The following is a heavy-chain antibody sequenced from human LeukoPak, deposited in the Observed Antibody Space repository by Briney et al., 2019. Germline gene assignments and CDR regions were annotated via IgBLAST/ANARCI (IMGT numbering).Heavy chain of an antibody. CDR3: ARALGSGYPDY. V-gene: IGHV4-59*01. Sequence: PSETLSLTCTVSGGSISSYYWSWIRQPPGKGLEWIGYIYYSGSTNYNPSLKSRVTISVDTSKNQFSLKLSSVTAADTAVYYRARALGSGYPDYWGQGTLVTVSS. CDR1: GGSISSYY. D-gene: IGHD5-12*01. J-gene: IGHJ4*02. CDR2: IYYSGST.